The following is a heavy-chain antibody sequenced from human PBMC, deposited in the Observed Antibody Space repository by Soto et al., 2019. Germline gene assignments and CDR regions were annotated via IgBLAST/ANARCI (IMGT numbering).Heavy chain of an antibody. Sequence: GGSLRLSCAASGFTFSSYGMHWVRQAAGKGLEWVAVIWYDGSNKYYAASVKGRFTISRDNSKNTLYLQMNSLRAEDTAVYYCARDSRSSSWFNLDRYYYGMDVWGQGTTVTVSS. CDR1: GFTFSSYG. V-gene: IGHV3-33*01. D-gene: IGHD6-13*01. J-gene: IGHJ6*02. CDR2: IWYDGSNK. CDR3: ARDSRSSSWFNLDRYYYGMDV.